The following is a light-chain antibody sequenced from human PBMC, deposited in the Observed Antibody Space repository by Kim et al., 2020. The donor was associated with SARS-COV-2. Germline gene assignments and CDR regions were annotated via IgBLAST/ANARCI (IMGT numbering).Light chain of an antibody. J-gene: IGLJ3*02. CDR1: NIGSKS. CDR2: YDS. CDR3: QVWDSSSDHWV. Sequence: APGKTARITCGGNNIGSKSVQGYQQKPGQAPVLVIYYDSDRPSGIPERFSGSNSGNTATLTISRVEAGDEADYYCQVWDSSSDHWVFGGGTQLTVL. V-gene: IGLV3-21*04.